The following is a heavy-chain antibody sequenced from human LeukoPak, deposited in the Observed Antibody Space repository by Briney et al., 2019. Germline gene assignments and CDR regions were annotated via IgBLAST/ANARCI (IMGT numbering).Heavy chain of an antibody. J-gene: IGHJ3*02. D-gene: IGHD3-22*01. CDR3: ARAGITMIVNDAFDI. CDR2: IYTSGST. V-gene: IGHV4-4*07. CDR1: GGSMSSYY. Sequence: SETLSLTCSVSGGSMSSYYWSWIRQPAGKGLEWIGRIYTSGSTNYNPSLKSRVIMSVDTSKNQFFLKLSSVTAADTAVYYCARAGITMIVNDAFDIWGQGTMVTVSS.